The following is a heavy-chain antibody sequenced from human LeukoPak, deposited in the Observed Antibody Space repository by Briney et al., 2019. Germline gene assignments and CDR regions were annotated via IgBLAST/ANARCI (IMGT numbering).Heavy chain of an antibody. CDR1: GFTFSGYW. V-gene: IGHV3-7*01. CDR2: INHDGSET. CDR3: ARDSDSSGWLDYYMDV. D-gene: IGHD6-19*01. Sequence: GGSLRLSCAASGFTFSGYWMAWVRQAPGKGLEWVANINHDGSETHYVDSVKGRFTISRDNAKNSLYLQMNSLRAEDTAVYYCARDSDSSGWLDYYMDVWGKGTTVTISS. J-gene: IGHJ6*03.